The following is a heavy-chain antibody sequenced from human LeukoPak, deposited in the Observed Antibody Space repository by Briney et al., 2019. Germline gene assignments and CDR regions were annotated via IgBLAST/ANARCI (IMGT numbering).Heavy chain of an antibody. CDR1: GFTFSSYE. D-gene: IGHD4-17*01. V-gene: IGHV3-21*01. Sequence: GSLRLSCAASGFTFSSYEMNWVRQAPGKGLEWVSSISTSSTYIYYADSVKGRFTISRDNAKNSLYLQMNSLRAEDTAVYYCARVNRYGDYKFDYWGQGTLVTVSS. CDR3: ARVNRYGDYKFDY. CDR2: ISTSSTYI. J-gene: IGHJ4*02.